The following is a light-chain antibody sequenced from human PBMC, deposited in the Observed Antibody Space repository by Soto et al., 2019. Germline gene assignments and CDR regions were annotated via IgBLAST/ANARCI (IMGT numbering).Light chain of an antibody. J-gene: IGKJ2*01. CDR2: GAS. CDR3: QSYNDWPFT. V-gene: IGKV3-15*01. CDR1: ESLSTY. Sequence: EIVMKQSPATLYVSPGERVTLSCRASESLSTYLAWYQQKPGQAPRLLIYGASTKATGIPARFSGSGSATDFTLTISSLQSEDFAVYYCQSYNDWPFTFGQGTKLEI.